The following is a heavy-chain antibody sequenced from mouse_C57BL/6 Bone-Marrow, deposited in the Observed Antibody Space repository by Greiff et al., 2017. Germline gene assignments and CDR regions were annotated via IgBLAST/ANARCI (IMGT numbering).Heavy chain of an antibody. D-gene: IGHD1-1*01. CDR1: GFTFSDYS. CDR2: LSNGGGST. CDR3: ARCGGSSYNWFDY. Sequence: EVKLMESGGGLVQPGGSLKLSCAASGFTFSDYSMYWVRQTPEKRLEWVAFLSNGGGSTYYPDTVKGRFTISRDNAKNTVYLQMRRLKTEDTAMYDCARCGGSSYNWFDYWGQGTLVTVSA. J-gene: IGHJ3*01. V-gene: IGHV5-12*01.